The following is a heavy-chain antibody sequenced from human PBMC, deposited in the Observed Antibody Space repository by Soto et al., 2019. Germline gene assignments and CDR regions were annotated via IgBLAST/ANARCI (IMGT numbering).Heavy chain of an antibody. CDR3: ARLPGMGEDYGDYVIAFDI. J-gene: IGHJ3*02. Sequence: SETLSLTCTVSGGSISSISYYWGWIRQPPGKGLEWIGSTYYSGSTYYNPSLKSRVTISVDTSKNQFSLKLSSVTAADTAVYYCARLPGMGEDYGDYVIAFDIWGQGTMVTVSS. V-gene: IGHV4-39*01. CDR2: TYYSGST. D-gene: IGHD4-17*01. CDR1: GGSISSISYY.